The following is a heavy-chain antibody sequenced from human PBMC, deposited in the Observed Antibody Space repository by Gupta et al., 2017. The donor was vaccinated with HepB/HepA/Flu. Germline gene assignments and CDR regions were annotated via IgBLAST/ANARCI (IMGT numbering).Heavy chain of an antibody. CDR2: IDWSDDK. CDR3: ARCRSTLTTLDY. V-gene: IGHV2-70*15. Sequence: QVTLRESGSALVKPTQTLTLTCTFSGFSLSTSGTYVSWIRQPPGKALEWLARIDWSDDKYYSPFLKTRITISKDTSKNQVVLTMTKMEPVDTATYYCARCRSTLTTLDYWGQGTMVTVSS. CDR1: GFSLSTSGTY. D-gene: IGHD4-17*01. J-gene: IGHJ4*02.